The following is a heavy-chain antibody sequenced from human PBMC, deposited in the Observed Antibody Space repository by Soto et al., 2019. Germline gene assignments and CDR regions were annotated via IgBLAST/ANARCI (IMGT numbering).Heavy chain of an antibody. D-gene: IGHD3-3*01. Sequence: GASVKVSCKASGYTFTGYYMHWVRQAPGQGLEWMGWINPNSGGTNYAQKFQGRVTMTRDTSISTAYMELSRLRSDDTAVYYCARDLKAYYDFWSGYSQFDYWDQGTLVTVSS. J-gene: IGHJ4*02. CDR1: GYTFTGYY. V-gene: IGHV1-2*02. CDR3: ARDLKAYYDFWSGYSQFDY. CDR2: INPNSGGT.